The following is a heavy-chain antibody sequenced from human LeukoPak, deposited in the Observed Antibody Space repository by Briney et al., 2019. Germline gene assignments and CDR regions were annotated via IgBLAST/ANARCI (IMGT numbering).Heavy chain of an antibody. Sequence: SVKVSCKASRGTFSSDAISWVRQAPGQGLEWMGRIIPILGIANYAQKFQGRVTITADKSTSTAYMELSSLRSEDTAVYYCARSPRRVGATSRYYYYGMDVWGQGTTVTVSS. CDR2: IIPILGIA. J-gene: IGHJ6*02. CDR1: RGTFSSDA. V-gene: IGHV1-69*04. CDR3: ARSPRRVGATSRYYYYGMDV. D-gene: IGHD1-26*01.